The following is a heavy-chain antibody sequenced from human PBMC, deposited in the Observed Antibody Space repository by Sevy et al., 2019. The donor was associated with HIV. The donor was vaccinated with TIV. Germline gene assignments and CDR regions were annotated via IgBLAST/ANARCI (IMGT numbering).Heavy chain of an antibody. J-gene: IGHJ4*02. D-gene: IGHD3-3*01. Sequence: GGSLRLSCAASGFSFSNHAMTWVRQPPGRGLEWVSGISGSGETTSYADSVKGRFVISRDNSRNTLYLLMKTLTAEDTAIYYCAKDYMVHLWRGYFESWGQGTLVTVSS. CDR2: ISGSGETT. V-gene: IGHV3-23*01. CDR3: AKDYMVHLWRGYFES. CDR1: GFSFSNHA.